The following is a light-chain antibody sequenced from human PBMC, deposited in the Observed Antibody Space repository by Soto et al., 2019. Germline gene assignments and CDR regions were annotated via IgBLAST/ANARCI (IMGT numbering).Light chain of an antibody. J-gene: IGLJ1*01. CDR3: ATWHSSLSIGV. CDR1: SSNTENNY. Sequence: QSVLTQPPSVSAAPGQKVTISCSGSSSNTENNYVSWYQQLPGTAPKLLIYENNKRPSGIPDRFSSSKSGTSATLVITGLQTADEADYYCATWHSSLSIGVFGTGTKVTVL. CDR2: ENN. V-gene: IGLV1-51*02.